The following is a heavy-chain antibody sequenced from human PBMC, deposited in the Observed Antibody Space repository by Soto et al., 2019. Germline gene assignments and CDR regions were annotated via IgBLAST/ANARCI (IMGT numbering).Heavy chain of an antibody. Sequence: EVQVVDSGGVLVKPGGSLRLSCATSGFSFSTYNMNWVRQAPGKGLEWVSSINGRSNYKYYTDSVKGRFAISRDNPKNSLYLQMDSLRVEDTAVYYCVREDGLVGSNSAFDYWGQGTLVTVSS. CDR1: GFSFSTYN. V-gene: IGHV3-21*02. D-gene: IGHD1-26*01. J-gene: IGHJ4*02. CDR2: INGRSNYK. CDR3: VREDGLVGSNSAFDY.